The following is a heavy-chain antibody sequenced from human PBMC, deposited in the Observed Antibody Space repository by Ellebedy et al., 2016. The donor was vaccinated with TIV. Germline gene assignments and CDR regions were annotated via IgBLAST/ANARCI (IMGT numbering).Heavy chain of an antibody. D-gene: IGHD4-23*01. Sequence: ASVKVSCKASGYTFTGYYMHWVRQAPGQGLEWMGIINPSGGSTSYAQKFQGRVTMTRDTSTSTVYMELSSLRSEDTAVYYCARLYGGKPPDYWGQGTLVTVSS. CDR1: GYTFTGYY. J-gene: IGHJ4*02. CDR3: ARLYGGKPPDY. V-gene: IGHV1-46*01. CDR2: INPSGGST.